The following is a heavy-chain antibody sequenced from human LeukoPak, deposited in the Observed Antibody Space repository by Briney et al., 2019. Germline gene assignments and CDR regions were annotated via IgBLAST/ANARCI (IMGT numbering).Heavy chain of an antibody. J-gene: IGHJ4*02. V-gene: IGHV4-34*01. CDR1: GGSFSGYY. Sequence: SETLSLTCAVYGGSFSGYYWCWIRQPPGKGLEWIGEINHSGSTNYNPSLKSRVTISVDTSKNQFSLKLSSVTAADTAVYYCARVTYYYDSSGYRPASNFDYWGQGTLVTVSS. CDR3: ARVTYYYDSSGYRPASNFDY. CDR2: INHSGST. D-gene: IGHD3-22*01.